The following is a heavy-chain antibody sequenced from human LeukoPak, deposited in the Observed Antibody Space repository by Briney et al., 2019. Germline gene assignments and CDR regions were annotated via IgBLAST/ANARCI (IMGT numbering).Heavy chain of an antibody. CDR1: GCTFDDYG. Sequence: GGSLRLSGEPSGCTFDDYGRSWVRQSSGKGLEGVSANPNWNGGRTGYADSVRGRFTISRDKAKNSLYLQMNRLRAEDTALYYCARCSRSSTDCYSAFDIWGQGTMVTVSS. CDR3: ARCSRSSTDCYSAFDI. D-gene: IGHD2-2*02. J-gene: IGHJ3*02. V-gene: IGHV3-20*04. CDR2: NPNWNGGRT.